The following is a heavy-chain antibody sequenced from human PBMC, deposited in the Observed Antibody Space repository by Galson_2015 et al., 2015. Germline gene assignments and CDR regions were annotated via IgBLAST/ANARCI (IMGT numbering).Heavy chain of an antibody. CDR2: ISYDGSNE. D-gene: IGHD3-3*01. Sequence: SLRLSCAGSGFSFRHYAMDWVRQAPGKGPEWVALISYDGSNEYYADSVKGRFTISRDNSKNTLYLQMNSLRVEDTAVYHCARDDRVVFLFGFFDYWGQGTPVTVSS. V-gene: IGHV3-30-3*01. J-gene: IGHJ4*02. CDR3: ARDDRVVFLFGFFDY. CDR1: GFSFRHYA.